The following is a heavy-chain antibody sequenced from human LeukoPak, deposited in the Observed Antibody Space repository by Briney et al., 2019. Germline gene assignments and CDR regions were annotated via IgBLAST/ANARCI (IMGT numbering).Heavy chain of an antibody. CDR2: IYTSGSS. D-gene: IGHD5-18*01. Sequence: SQTLSLTCTVSGGSINSGSYYWSWIRQPAGKELEWIGRIYTSGSSNYNPSLKSRITMLVDTSKNQSSLKLSSVTAADTAVYYCARDPHTAMAQLDYWGQGTLVTVSS. J-gene: IGHJ4*02. CDR1: GGSINSGSYY. V-gene: IGHV4-61*02. CDR3: ARDPHTAMAQLDY.